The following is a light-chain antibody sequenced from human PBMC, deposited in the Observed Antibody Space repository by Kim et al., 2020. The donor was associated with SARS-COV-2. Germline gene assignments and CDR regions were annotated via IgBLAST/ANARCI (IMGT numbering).Light chain of an antibody. Sequence: PGERANLSCRASQSVSSYLAGYQQKPGQAPRLLIYDASNRATGIPARFSGSGSGTDFTLTISSLEPEDFAVYYCQQRSNWPPIFTFGPGTKVDIK. CDR3: QQRSNWPPIFT. CDR2: DAS. J-gene: IGKJ3*01. V-gene: IGKV3-11*01. CDR1: QSVSSY.